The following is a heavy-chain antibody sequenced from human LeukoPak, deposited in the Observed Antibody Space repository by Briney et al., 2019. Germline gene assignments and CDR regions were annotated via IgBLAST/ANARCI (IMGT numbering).Heavy chain of an antibody. V-gene: IGHV1-18*04. J-gene: IGHJ4*02. Sequence: GASVMVSCKASGYSFTKYGISWVRQDPGQGLEGMGWISTYDGATNLAQKVQHRFTMTTATSSSTAYMELRNLRSDDTAVYYCAREGMARGVFYDYWGQGTLVTVSS. CDR2: ISTYDGAT. CDR3: AREGMARGVFYDY. CDR1: GYSFTKYG. D-gene: IGHD3-10*01.